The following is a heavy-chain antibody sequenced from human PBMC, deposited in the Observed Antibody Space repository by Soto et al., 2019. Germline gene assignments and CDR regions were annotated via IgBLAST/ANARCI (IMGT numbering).Heavy chain of an antibody. D-gene: IGHD2-8*01. Sequence: EGSLRLSCAVSGFTFSNYAMSWVRQAPGKGLEWVAAVSDSGGGTYFADSVKGRFTISRDNSKNTVSLQMNSLRAEDTALYYCAKAGGVRVLDAFDVWGQGTMVTVSS. J-gene: IGHJ3*01. CDR2: VSDSGGGT. CDR1: GFTFSNYA. V-gene: IGHV3-23*01. CDR3: AKAGGVRVLDAFDV.